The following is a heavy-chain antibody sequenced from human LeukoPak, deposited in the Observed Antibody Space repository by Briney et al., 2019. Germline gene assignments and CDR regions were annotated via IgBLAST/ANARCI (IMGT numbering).Heavy chain of an antibody. CDR2: ISGSGGST. D-gene: IGHD3-3*01. J-gene: IGHJ6*02. V-gene: IGHV3-23*01. CDR3: AKGGYDFWSGYFGYYYYYGMDV. Sequence: GGSLRLSCAASGFTFSSYAMSWVRQAPGKGLEWVSAISGSGGSTYYADSVKGRFTIPRDNSKNTLYLQMNSLRAEDTAVYYCAKGGYDFWSGYFGYYYYYGMDVWGQGTTVTVSS. CDR1: GFTFSSYA.